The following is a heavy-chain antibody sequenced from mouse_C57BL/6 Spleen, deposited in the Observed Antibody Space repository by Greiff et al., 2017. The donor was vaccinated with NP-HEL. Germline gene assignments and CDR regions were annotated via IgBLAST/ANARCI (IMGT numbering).Heavy chain of an antibody. CDR3: ARFYGNYNAMDY. J-gene: IGHJ4*01. V-gene: IGHV1-69*01. CDR1: GYTFTSYW. D-gene: IGHD2-1*01. Sequence: QVQLQQSGAELVMPGASVKLSCKASGYTFTSYWMYWVKQRPGQGLEWIGEIDPSDSYTNYNQKFKGKSTLTVDKSSSTAYMQLSSLTSEDSAVYYCARFYGNYNAMDYWGQGTSVTVSS. CDR2: IDPSDSYT.